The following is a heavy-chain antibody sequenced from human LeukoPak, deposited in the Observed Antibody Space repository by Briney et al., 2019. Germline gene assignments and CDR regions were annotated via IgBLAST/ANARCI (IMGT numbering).Heavy chain of an antibody. CDR1: GFAFDEHG. J-gene: IGHJ4*02. Sequence: GGSLRLSCTASGFAFDEHGMSWVRQVPGKGLEWVAGINWSGGSTDYADPLRGRFTISRDNAKNSLYLQMDSLRAEDTALYYCARAPITSPFYFDYWGQGTLVTVSS. CDR3: ARAPITSPFYFDY. CDR2: INWSGGST. D-gene: IGHD2-2*01. V-gene: IGHV3-20*04.